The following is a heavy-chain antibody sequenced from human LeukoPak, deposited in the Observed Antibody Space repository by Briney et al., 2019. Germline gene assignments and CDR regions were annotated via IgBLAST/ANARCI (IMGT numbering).Heavy chain of an antibody. Sequence: GGSLRLSCAASGFTFSSFAMHWVRQAPGKGLEWVSGISGRAGGAYYADSVKGRFTISRDNSKNTLFLQMNTLRAEDTAVYFCAKAPNFASGNYYAFDCWGQGTLVTVSS. D-gene: IGHD3-10*01. CDR1: GFTFSSFA. CDR2: ISGRAGGA. J-gene: IGHJ4*02. V-gene: IGHV3-23*01. CDR3: AKAPNFASGNYYAFDC.